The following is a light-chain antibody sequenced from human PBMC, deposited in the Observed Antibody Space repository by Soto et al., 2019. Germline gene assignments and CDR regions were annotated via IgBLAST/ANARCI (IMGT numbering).Light chain of an antibody. J-gene: IGKJ1*01. CDR3: QKYYSYSLT. Sequence: DIQMTQSPSTLSASVGDRVTITCRASQSFSGWLAWYQQKPGKAPKLLIFDGFSLKSGVPSRFSGSGSGTEFTLTISSLQPDDFATYYCQKYYSYSLTFGQGTKVEIK. V-gene: IGKV1-5*01. CDR1: QSFSGW. CDR2: DGF.